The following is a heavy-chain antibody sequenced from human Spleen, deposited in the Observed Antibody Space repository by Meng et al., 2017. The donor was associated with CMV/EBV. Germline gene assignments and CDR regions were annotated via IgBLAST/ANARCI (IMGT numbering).Heavy chain of an antibody. D-gene: IGHD6-13*01. CDR2: INFNSGGT. CDR3: ARDGPYSSSWYFGMDV. J-gene: IGHJ6*02. V-gene: IGHV1-2*02. CDR1: GYTFTGYY. Sequence: ASVKVSCKASGYTFTGYYMHWVRQAPGQGLESMGWINFNSGGTNYAQKFQGRVTMTRDTSISTGYMDLNSLRSDDTAVYYCARDGPYSSSWYFGMDVWGQGTTVTVSS.